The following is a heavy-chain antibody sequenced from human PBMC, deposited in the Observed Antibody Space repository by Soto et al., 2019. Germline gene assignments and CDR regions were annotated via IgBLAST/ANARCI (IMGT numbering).Heavy chain of an antibody. V-gene: IGHV3-23*01. J-gene: IGHJ4*02. D-gene: IGHD2-15*01. Sequence: PGGSLRLSCAASGFTFSSYGMSWVRQAPGKGLEWISTISGSGGSTYYADSVKGRFTISRDNSKNTVHLEMNSLRAEDTAVYYCAKGTGYPLPLQYTGDYWGQGTLVTISS. CDR2: ISGSGGST. CDR1: GFTFSSYG. CDR3: AKGTGYPLPLQYTGDY.